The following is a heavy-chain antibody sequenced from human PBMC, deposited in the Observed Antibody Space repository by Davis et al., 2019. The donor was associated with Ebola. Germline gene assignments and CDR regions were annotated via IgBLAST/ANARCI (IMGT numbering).Heavy chain of an antibody. CDR3: ARVGGMTTLIYDY. D-gene: IGHD4-17*01. CDR1: GFTFSTYT. Sequence: GESLKIPCAASGFTFSTYTMHWVRQAPGKGLEWVSTISGSGGSTYYADSVKGRFTISRDNSKNTLSLQMNSLRAEDTAVYYCARVGGMTTLIYDYWGQGTLVTVSS. V-gene: IGHV3-23*01. CDR2: ISGSGGST. J-gene: IGHJ4*02.